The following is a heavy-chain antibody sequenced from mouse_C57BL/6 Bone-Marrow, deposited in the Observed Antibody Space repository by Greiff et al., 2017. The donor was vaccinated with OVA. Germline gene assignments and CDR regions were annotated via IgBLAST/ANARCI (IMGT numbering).Heavy chain of an antibody. Sequence: EVQLVESGPGLVKPSQSLSLTCSVTGYSITSGYYWNWIRQFPGNKLEWMGYISYDGSNNYNPSLKNRISITRDTSKNQFFLKLNSVTTEDTATYYCARDRGYGSSLAWFAYWGQGTLVTVSA. V-gene: IGHV3-6*01. D-gene: IGHD1-1*01. J-gene: IGHJ3*01. CDR2: ISYDGSN. CDR1: GYSITSGYY. CDR3: ARDRGYGSSLAWFAY.